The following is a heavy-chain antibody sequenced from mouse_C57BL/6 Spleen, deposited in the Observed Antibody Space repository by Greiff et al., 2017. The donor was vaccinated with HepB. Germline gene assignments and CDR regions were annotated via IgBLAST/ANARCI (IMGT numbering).Heavy chain of an antibody. J-gene: IGHJ4*01. CDR3: ARENYDPLYAMDY. D-gene: IGHD2-4*01. Sequence: QVQLQQSGPELVKPGASVKISCKASGYAFSSSWMNWVKQMPGKGLEWLGRIYPGDGDTNENVKFKGKATLTADKSSSTAYMQLSSLTSEDSAVYFCARENYDPLYAMDYWGQGTSVTVSS. CDR2: IYPGDGDT. V-gene: IGHV1-82*01. CDR1: GYAFSSSW.